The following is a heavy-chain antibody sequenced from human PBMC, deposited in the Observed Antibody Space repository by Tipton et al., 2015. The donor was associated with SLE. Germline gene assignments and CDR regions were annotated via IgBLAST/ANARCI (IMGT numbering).Heavy chain of an antibody. Sequence: LRLSCTVSGGSISSYYWSWIRQPPGKGLEWIGNIYYSGSTNYNPSLKSRVTISVDTSKNQFSLKLSSATAADTAVYYCTRDGKYYYGSGSSGAFDIWGQGTMVTVSS. CDR1: GGSISSYY. CDR2: IYYSGST. CDR3: TRDGKYYYGSGSSGAFDI. V-gene: IGHV4-59*01. J-gene: IGHJ3*02. D-gene: IGHD3-10*01.